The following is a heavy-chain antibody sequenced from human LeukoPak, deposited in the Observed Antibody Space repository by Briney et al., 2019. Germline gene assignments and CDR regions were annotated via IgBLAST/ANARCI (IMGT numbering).Heavy chain of an antibody. CDR2: IYYSGNT. Sequence: SETLSLTCAVYGGSFSDYYWSWIRQPPGKGLEWIGYIYYSGNTNYNPSLKSRLTISADRSRNQFSLKLNSVTAADTAVYYCARINWNYFDYWGQGILVTVSS. V-gene: IGHV4-59*08. J-gene: IGHJ4*02. CDR1: GGSFSDYY. D-gene: IGHD1-1*01. CDR3: ARINWNYFDY.